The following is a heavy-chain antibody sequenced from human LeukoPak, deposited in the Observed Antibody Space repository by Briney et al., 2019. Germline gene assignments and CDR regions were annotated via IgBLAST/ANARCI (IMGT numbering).Heavy chain of an antibody. J-gene: IGHJ5*02. CDR2: INPSGGST. V-gene: IGHV1-46*01. D-gene: IGHD3-22*01. Sequence: ASVKVSCKASGYAFTSYYMHWVRQAPGQGLEWMGIINPSGGSTSYAQKFQGRVTMTRDTSTSTVYMELSSLRSEDTAVYYCARAGYYYDSSGENWFDPWGQGTLVTVSS. CDR1: GYAFTSYY. CDR3: ARAGYYYDSSGENWFDP.